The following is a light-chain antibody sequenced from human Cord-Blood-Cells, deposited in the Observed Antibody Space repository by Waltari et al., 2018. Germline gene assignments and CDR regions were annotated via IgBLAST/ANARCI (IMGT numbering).Light chain of an antibody. CDR2: DVS. CDR1: SSDVGGYNY. Sequence: QSALTQPASVSGSPGQSITISCTGTSSDVGGYNYVSWYQQPPGKAPKLMSYDVSKRPSGVSNRFSGSKSGNTASLTISGLQAEDEADYYCSSYTSSSTVVFGGGTKLTVL. V-gene: IGLV2-14*01. CDR3: SSYTSSSTVV. J-gene: IGLJ2*01.